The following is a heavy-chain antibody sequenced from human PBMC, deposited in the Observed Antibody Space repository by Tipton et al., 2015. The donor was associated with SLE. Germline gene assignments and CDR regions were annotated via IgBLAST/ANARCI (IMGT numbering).Heavy chain of an antibody. V-gene: IGHV4-38-2*01. CDR3: ARVTAMGIDY. J-gene: IGHJ4*02. CDR1: VYSISSGYY. Sequence: TLSLTCAVSVYSISSGYYWGWIRQPPGKGLEWIGSISHSGRTYYNPSLKSRITVSVDTSKNQFSLKVTPVTAPDTAVYFCARVTAMGIDYWGQGTLVTVSS. CDR2: ISHSGRT. D-gene: IGHD2-21*02.